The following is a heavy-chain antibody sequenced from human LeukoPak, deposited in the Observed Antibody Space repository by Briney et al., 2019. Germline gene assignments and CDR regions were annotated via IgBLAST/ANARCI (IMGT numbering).Heavy chain of an antibody. CDR2: INPNSGGT. Sequence: GASVKVSCKASGYTFTGYYMHWVRQAPGHGLEWMGWINPNSGGTNYAQKFQGRVTMTRDTSISTAYMELSRLRSDDTAVFYCARDRPLITMVRGVTFDYWGQGTLVTVSS. D-gene: IGHD3-10*01. CDR1: GYTFTGYY. CDR3: ARDRPLITMVRGVTFDY. V-gene: IGHV1-2*02. J-gene: IGHJ4*02.